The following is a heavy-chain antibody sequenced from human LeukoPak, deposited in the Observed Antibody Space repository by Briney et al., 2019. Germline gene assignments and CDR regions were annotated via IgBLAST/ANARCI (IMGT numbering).Heavy chain of an antibody. J-gene: IGHJ4*02. CDR1: GFTFSSYA. V-gene: IGHV3-23*01. D-gene: IGHD3-9*01. CDR2: ISGSGGST. Sequence: GGSLRLSCAASGFTFSSYAMSWVRQAPGKGLEWVSAISGSGGSTYYADSVKGRFTISRDNAKNSLYLQMNSLRAEDTAVYYCARDILTGGAGYWGQGTLVTVSS. CDR3: ARDILTGGAGY.